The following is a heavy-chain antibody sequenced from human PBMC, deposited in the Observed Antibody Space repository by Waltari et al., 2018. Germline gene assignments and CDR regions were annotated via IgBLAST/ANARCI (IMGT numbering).Heavy chain of an antibody. Sequence: QVQLVQSGAEVKTSGASVRVPCKASGYTLTSHQLYWLRQSPGQGLEWVGWIFPSSGATRYSQNFQGRVSLTRDTSLNIAYMDLTRLTSDDTATYYCARSPFDYWGQGTLVTVSS. CDR2: IFPSSGAT. CDR3: ARSPFDY. V-gene: IGHV1-2*02. CDR1: GYTLTSHQ. J-gene: IGHJ4*02.